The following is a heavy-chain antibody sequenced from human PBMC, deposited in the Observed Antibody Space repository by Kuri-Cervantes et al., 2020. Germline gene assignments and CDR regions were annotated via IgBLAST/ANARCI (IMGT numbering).Heavy chain of an antibody. CDR1: GFTFSSYS. D-gene: IGHD2-2*02. CDR3: ARDRDCSSTSCYNVFDI. V-gene: IGHV3-48*01. CDR2: ISSSSSTV. Sequence: GESLKISCAASGFTFSSYSMNWVRQAPRKGLEWVSYISSSSSTVYYADSVKGRFTISRDNSKNTLYLQMNSLRAEDTAVYYCARDRDCSSTSCYNVFDIWGQGTMVTVSS. J-gene: IGHJ3*02.